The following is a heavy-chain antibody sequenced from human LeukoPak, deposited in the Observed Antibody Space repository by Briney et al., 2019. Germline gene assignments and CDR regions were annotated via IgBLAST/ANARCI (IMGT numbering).Heavy chain of an antibody. CDR3: ARTRDYYSPAFDI. CDR2: IYYVGNT. D-gene: IGHD3-3*01. V-gene: IGHV4-39*07. CDR1: SGSISSSNYF. Sequence: PSETLSLTCTVSSGSISSSNYFWGWIRQPPGKGLEWIGIIYYVGNTYYNPSLKSRVTISVDTSKNQFSLKLSSVTAADTAVYYCARTRDYYSPAFDIWGQGTMVTVSS. J-gene: IGHJ3*02.